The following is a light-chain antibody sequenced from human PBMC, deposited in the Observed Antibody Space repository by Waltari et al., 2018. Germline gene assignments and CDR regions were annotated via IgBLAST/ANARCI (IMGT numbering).Light chain of an antibody. CDR1: TSNIGSNV. J-gene: IGLJ3*02. CDR3: AAWDDSLHGHWV. V-gene: IGLV1-44*01. CDR2: RSD. Sequence: QSVLTQPPSASAPPGPRATISCSGSTSNIGSNVVTWYQQFPGKAPKLLIYRSDQRPSGVPDRFSGSKSGTSASLAISGLQSEDEADYYCAAWDDSLHGHWVFGGGTKVTVL.